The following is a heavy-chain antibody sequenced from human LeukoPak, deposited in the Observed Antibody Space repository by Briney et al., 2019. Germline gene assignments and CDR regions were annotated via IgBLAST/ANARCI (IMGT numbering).Heavy chain of an antibody. CDR3: ARRITIFGVVILGWFDP. CDR1: GGSFSGYY. J-gene: IGHJ5*02. V-gene: IGHV4-34*01. CDR2: INHSGST. Sequence: PSETLSLTCAVYGGSFSGYYWSWIRQPPGKGLEWIGEINHSGSTNYNPSLKSRVTISVDTSKNQFSLKLSSVTAADTAVYYCARRITIFGVVILGWFDPWGQGTLVTVSS. D-gene: IGHD3-3*01.